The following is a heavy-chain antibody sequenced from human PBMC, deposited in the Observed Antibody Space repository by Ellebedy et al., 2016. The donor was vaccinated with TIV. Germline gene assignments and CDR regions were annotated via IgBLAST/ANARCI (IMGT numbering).Heavy chain of an antibody. CDR2: ISAYNTYT. V-gene: IGHV1-18*01. D-gene: IGHD2-21*02. CDR3: ARACVGDCSYGMDV. J-gene: IGHJ6*02. Sequence: ASVKVSCKASGYTFTSYWMHWVRQAPGQGLEWMGWISAYNTYTSYAQKLQGRVTMTTDTSTSIAYMELRSLRSDDTAVYYCARACVGDCSYGMDVWGQGTTVTVSS. CDR1: GYTFTSYW.